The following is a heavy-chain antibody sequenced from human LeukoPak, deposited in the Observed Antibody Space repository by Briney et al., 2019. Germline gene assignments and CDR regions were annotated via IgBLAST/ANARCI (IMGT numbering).Heavy chain of an antibody. CDR1: GFTFSSYS. D-gene: IGHD3-9*01. Sequence: GGSLRLSCAASGFTFSSYSMNWVRQAPGKGLEWVSYISSSSSTIYYADSVKGQFTISRDNAKNSLYLQMNSLRAEDTAVYYCARSSYYDILTGYYDYWGQGTLVTVSS. J-gene: IGHJ4*02. CDR2: ISSSSSTI. CDR3: ARSSYYDILTGYYDY. V-gene: IGHV3-48*04.